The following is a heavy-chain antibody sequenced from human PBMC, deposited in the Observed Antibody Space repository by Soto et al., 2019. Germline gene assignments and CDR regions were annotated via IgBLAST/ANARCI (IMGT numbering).Heavy chain of an antibody. D-gene: IGHD6-19*01. J-gene: IGHJ4*02. CDR2: INPDNGNT. CDR1: GYTFTRSG. V-gene: IGHV1-18*01. Sequence: ASVKVSCKASGYTFTRSGISWVRQAPGQGLEWLGWINPDNGNTNYAQHLQGRVSLTTDTSTSIAYMDLRSLRSDDTAVYYCARVAVAGTRVDYWGQGTLVTVSS. CDR3: ARVAVAGTRVDY.